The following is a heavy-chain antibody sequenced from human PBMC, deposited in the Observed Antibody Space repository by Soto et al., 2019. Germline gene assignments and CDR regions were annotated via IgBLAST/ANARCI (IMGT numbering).Heavy chain of an antibody. D-gene: IGHD3-10*01. Sequence: PGGSLRLSCAASGFTFSSYWMHWVRQAPGKGLVWVSRINSDGSSTSYADSVKGRFTISRDNAKNTLYLQMNSLRAEDTAVYYCAKDGSGSLYYYYYMDVWGKGTTVTVSS. V-gene: IGHV3-74*01. CDR2: INSDGSST. CDR1: GFTFSSYW. CDR3: AKDGSGSLYYYYYMDV. J-gene: IGHJ6*03.